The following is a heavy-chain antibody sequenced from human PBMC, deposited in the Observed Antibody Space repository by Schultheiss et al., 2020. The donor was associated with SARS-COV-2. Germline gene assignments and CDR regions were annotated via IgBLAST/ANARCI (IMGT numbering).Heavy chain of an antibody. CDR1: GGSISSYY. Sequence: SETLSLTCAVYGGSISSYYWSWIRQPPGKGLEWIGYIYYSGSTYYNPSLKSRVTISVDTSKNQFSLKLSSVTAADTAVYYCARDGIMGMDVWGKGTTVTVS. V-gene: IGHV4-59*12. CDR2: IYYSGST. CDR3: ARDGIMGMDV. J-gene: IGHJ6*03. D-gene: IGHD2-8*01.